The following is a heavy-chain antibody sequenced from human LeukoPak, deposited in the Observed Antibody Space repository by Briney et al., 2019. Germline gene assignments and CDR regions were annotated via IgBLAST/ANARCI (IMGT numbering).Heavy chain of an antibody. CDR1: GGSISSYY. J-gene: IGHJ4*02. V-gene: IGHV4-59*08. CDR2: IYYSGST. D-gene: IGHD6-13*01. Sequence: SETLSLTCTVSGGSISSYYWSWIRQPPGKGLEWIGYIYYSGSTNYNPSLESRVTISVDTSKNQFSLKLSSVTAADTAVYYCASSVAAAGKVDYWGQGTLVTVSS. CDR3: ASSVAAAGKVDY.